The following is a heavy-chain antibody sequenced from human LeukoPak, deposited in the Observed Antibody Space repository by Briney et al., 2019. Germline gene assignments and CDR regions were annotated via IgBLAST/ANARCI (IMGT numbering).Heavy chain of an antibody. D-gene: IGHD6-19*01. V-gene: IGHV3-48*02. J-gene: IGHJ4*02. CDR2: ITGSSSTI. CDR1: GFTFSSYD. Sequence: PGGSLRLSCAASGFTFSSYDLNWVRQAPGKGLEWISYITGSSSTIYYADSVKGRFTISRDSAKNSLYLQMNSLRDEDTAVYYCARVRITVTEGGYLVHWRQGTLVTVSS. CDR3: ARVRITVTEGGYLVH.